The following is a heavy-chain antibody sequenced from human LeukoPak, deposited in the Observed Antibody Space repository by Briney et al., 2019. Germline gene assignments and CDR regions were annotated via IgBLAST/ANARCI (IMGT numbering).Heavy chain of an antibody. D-gene: IGHD2-2*01. CDR1: GFTFNKAW. Sequence: PGGSLRLSCVASGFTFNKAWMSWVRQAPGKGLEWVSSISRRSSYIYYSGSVKGRFTISRDNAKNSLYLQMSSLRAEDTAVYYCARVGVDLVPTYYYMDVWGKGTTVTVSS. CDR3: ARVGVDLVPTYYYMDV. J-gene: IGHJ6*03. CDR2: ISRRSSYI. V-gene: IGHV3-21*01.